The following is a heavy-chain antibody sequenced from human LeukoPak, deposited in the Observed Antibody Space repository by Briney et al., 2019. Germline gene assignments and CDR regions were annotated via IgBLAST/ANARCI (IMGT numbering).Heavy chain of an antibody. J-gene: IGHJ4*02. D-gene: IGHD1-26*01. CDR1: GYTFTSYG. V-gene: IGHV1-2*02. CDR2: INPNSGGT. CDR3: VRDQTAWERTDY. Sequence: ASVKVSCKASGYTFTSYGISWVRQAPGQGLEWMGWINPNSGGTNYVQKFQGRVTMTRDTSISTAYMELSSLRSDDTAVYYCVRDQTAWERTDYWGQGTLVTVSS.